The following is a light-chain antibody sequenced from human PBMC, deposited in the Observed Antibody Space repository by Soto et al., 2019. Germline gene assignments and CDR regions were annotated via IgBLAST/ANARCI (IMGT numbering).Light chain of an antibody. CDR1: QSVGSY. J-gene: IGKJ1*01. CDR3: QQYNNWPV. V-gene: IGKV3-11*01. Sequence: ITLTQSPATLSFSPGERATLSCRASQSVGSYLAWYQQKPGQPPRLIIYDASNRATGIPARFSGSGSGTEFTLIISSLQSEDSAVYYCQQYNNWPVFGQGTKVDIK. CDR2: DAS.